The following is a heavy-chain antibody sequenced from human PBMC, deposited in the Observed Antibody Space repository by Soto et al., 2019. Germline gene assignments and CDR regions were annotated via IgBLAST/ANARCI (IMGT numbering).Heavy chain of an antibody. Sequence: GGSLRLSCAASGFTFSSYAMSWVRQAPGKGLEWVSAISGSGGSTYYADSVKGRFTISRDNSKNTLYLQMNSLRAEDTAVYYCAKVISVFGGGYYPGDYYMDVWGKGTRVTASS. CDR2: ISGSGGST. CDR1: GFTFSSYA. D-gene: IGHD3-3*01. J-gene: IGHJ6*03. V-gene: IGHV3-23*01. CDR3: AKVISVFGGGYYPGDYYMDV.